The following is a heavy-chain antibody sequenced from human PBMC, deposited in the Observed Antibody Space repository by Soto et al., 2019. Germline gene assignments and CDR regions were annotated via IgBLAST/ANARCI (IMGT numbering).Heavy chain of an antibody. J-gene: IGHJ5*01. CDR1: GFTLSSRW. Sequence: EVQLVESGGGLVQPGGSLRLSCVVSGFTLSSRWMHWVRQTPGKGLVWISRIKPDGTTTNYADSVKGRFTISRDNAKNTLYQHMNSLRHEDTAMYYCVRDQDTYGQSVFDSWGQGTLVTVSS. D-gene: IGHD2-15*01. CDR2: IKPDGTTT. CDR3: VRDQDTYGQSVFDS. V-gene: IGHV3-74*01.